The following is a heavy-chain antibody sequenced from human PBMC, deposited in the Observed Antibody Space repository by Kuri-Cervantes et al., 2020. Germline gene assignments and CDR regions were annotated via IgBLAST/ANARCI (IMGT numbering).Heavy chain of an antibody. J-gene: IGHJ4*02. Sequence: GGSLRLSCAASGFTFSSYAMSWVRQAPGKGLEWVSAISGSGGSTYYADSVKGRFTISRDNAKNSLYLQMNSLRAEDTALYYCARVAGYSYGYWGYWGQGTLVTVSS. D-gene: IGHD5-18*01. CDR1: GFTFSSYA. V-gene: IGHV3-23*01. CDR2: ISGSGGST. CDR3: ARVAGYSYGYWGY.